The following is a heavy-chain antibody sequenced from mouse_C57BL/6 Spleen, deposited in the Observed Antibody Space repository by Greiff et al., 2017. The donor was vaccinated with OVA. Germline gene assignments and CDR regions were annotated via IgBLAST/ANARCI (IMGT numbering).Heavy chain of an antibody. D-gene: IGHD2-10*02. V-gene: IGHV1-59*01. CDR2: IDPSDSYT. CDR1: GYTFTSYW. CDR3: AVWYGNSEG. J-gene: IGHJ1*03. Sequence: QVQLQQPGAELVRPGTSVKLSCKASGYTFTSYWMHWVKQRPGQGLEWIGVIDPSDSYTNYTQKFKGKATLTVDTSSSTASLQLRSGAAEDAAVEYCAVWYGNSEGGGTGTTVTVSS.